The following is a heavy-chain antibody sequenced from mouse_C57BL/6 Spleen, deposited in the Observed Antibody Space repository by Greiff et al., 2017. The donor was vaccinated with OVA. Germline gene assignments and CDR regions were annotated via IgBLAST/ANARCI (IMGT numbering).Heavy chain of an antibody. D-gene: IGHD1-1*01. V-gene: IGHV1-50*01. CDR2: IDPSDSYT. CDR1: GYTFTSYW. CDR3: ATRGVLDYGSSRGGAYDY. Sequence: QVQLQQPGAELVKPGASVKLSCKAPGYTFTSYWMQWVKQRPGQGLEWIGEIDPSDSYTNYNQKFKGKATLTVDTSSSTAYMQLSSLTSEDSAVYYCATRGVLDYGSSRGGAYDYWGQGTTLTVSS. J-gene: IGHJ2*01.